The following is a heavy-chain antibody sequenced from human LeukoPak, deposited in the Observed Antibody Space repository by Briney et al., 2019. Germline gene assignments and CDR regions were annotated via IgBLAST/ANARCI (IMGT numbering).Heavy chain of an antibody. J-gene: IGHJ3*02. D-gene: IGHD2-21*01. Sequence: GESLRLSCAASGLIVSNSYMSWVRQAPGKGLEWVSYIYSAGSTYYVDSVKGRFTISRDNSKNTLYLQMNSLRAEDTAVYYCARDLAGGYCGATACYLSLDIWGQGTMVIVSS. CDR1: GLIVSNSY. CDR3: ARDLAGGYCGATACYLSLDI. CDR2: IYSAGST. V-gene: IGHV3-53*01.